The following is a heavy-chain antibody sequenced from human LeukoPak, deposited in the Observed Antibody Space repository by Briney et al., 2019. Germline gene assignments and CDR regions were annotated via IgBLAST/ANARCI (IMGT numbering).Heavy chain of an antibody. J-gene: IGHJ3*02. D-gene: IGHD2-15*01. CDR2: IYPGDSDT. CDR3: ARHPYCSGGSCYSNDAFDI. V-gene: IGHV5-51*01. CDR1: GYSLTSYW. Sequence: GESLKISCKGSGYSLTSYWIGWVRQMPGKGLEWMGIIYPGDSDTRYSPSFQGQVTISADKSISTAYLQWSSLKASDTAMYYCARHPYCSGGSCYSNDAFDIWGQGTMVTVSS.